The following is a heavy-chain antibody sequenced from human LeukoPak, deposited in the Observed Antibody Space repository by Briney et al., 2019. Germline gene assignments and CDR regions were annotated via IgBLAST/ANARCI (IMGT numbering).Heavy chain of an antibody. CDR2: ISYDGSNK. Sequence: GRSLRLSCAASGFTFSSYAMHWVRQAPGKGLEWVAVISYDGSNKYYADSVKGRFTISRDNSKNTLYLQMNSLRAEDTAVYYCAVATPYYYDGSGYYPLGYWGQGTLVTVSS. V-gene: IGHV3-30*04. CDR1: GFTFSSYA. D-gene: IGHD3-22*01. J-gene: IGHJ4*02. CDR3: AVATPYYYDGSGYYPLGY.